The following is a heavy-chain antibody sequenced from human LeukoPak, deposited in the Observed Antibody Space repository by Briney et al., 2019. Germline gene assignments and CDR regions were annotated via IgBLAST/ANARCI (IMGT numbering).Heavy chain of an antibody. J-gene: IGHJ4*02. CDR1: GYSFTSYW. CDR3: ARHYRSNGDFGPPDY. D-gene: IGHD4-17*01. CDR2: IYPGDSDT. V-gene: IGHV5-51*01. Sequence: GESLKISCKGSGYSFTSYWIGWVRQLPGKGLEWMGIIYPGDSDTRYSPSFQGQVTISADKSISTAYLQWSSLKASDTAMYYCARHYRSNGDFGPPDYWGQGTLVTVSS.